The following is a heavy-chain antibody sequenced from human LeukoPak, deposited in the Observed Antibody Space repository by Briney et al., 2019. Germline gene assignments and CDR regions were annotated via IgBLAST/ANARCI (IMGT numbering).Heavy chain of an antibody. V-gene: IGHV1-69*13. Sequence: SVKVSCKASGGTFSSYAISWVRQASGQGLEWMGGIIPIFGTANYAQKFQGRVTITADESTSTAYMELSSLRSEDTAVYYCAGDSRAPLTNYYYYYGMDVWGQGTTVTVSS. J-gene: IGHJ6*02. CDR2: IIPIFGTA. CDR3: AGDSRAPLTNYYYYYGMDV. CDR1: GGTFSSYA.